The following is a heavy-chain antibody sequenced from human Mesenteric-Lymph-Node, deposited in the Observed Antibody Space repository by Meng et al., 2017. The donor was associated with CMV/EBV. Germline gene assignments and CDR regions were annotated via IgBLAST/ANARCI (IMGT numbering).Heavy chain of an antibody. D-gene: IGHD2-21*01. Sequence: GGSLRLSCAASGFTFSDYYMNWIRQAPGKGLEWVSYISSSGGTIYYADSVKGRFTISRDNAKNSLYLQMNSLRAEDTAVYYCARERRYWGYWGQGTLVTVSS. CDR1: GFTFSDYY. CDR2: ISSSGGTI. V-gene: IGHV3-11*01. CDR3: ARERRYWGY. J-gene: IGHJ4*02.